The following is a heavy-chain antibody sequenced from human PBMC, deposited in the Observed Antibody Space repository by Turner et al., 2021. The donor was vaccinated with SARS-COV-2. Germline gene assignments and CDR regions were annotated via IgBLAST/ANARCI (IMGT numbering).Heavy chain of an antibody. CDR2: ITYDGSTK. D-gene: IGHD2-2*01. Sequence: QVQLVESGGGVVQPGRSLRLSCAASGFTFNTYAMHWFLQAPGKGMKWVEVITYDGSTKFYSDSVKGRLTIARDNSKSSLYVQMNSLRVEDTAVYYCARSRDGYIHSWGQGTLVIVSS. CDR3: ARSRDGYIHS. CDR1: GFTFNTYA. J-gene: IGHJ4*02. V-gene: IGHV3-30-3*01.